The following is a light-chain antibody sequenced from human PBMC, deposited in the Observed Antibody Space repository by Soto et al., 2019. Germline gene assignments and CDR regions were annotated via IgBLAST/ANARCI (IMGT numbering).Light chain of an antibody. Sequence: QSALTQPPSASGSPEQSVTISCTGTSSDVGRYNYISWYQQHPGKAPKLMIYEVSDRPPGVSNRSSGSKSGNTASLTISGLQADDEADYYCSSYASGATWVFGEGTKRTVL. V-gene: IGLV2-14*01. CDR3: SSYASGATWV. CDR2: EVS. CDR1: SSDVGRYNY. J-gene: IGLJ3*02.